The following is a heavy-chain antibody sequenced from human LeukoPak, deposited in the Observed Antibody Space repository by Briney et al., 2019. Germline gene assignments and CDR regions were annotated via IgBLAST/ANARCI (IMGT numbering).Heavy chain of an antibody. D-gene: IGHD3-22*01. CDR1: GFTFSSYG. Sequence: GGSLRLSCAASGFTFSSYGMHWVRQAPGKGLEWVAFIRYDGSNKYYADSVKGRFTISRDNSKNTPYLQMNSLRAEDTAMYYCARRAGDYSHPYDYWGQGTLVTVSS. CDR2: IRYDGSNK. J-gene: IGHJ4*02. CDR3: ARRAGDYSHPYDY. V-gene: IGHV3-30*02.